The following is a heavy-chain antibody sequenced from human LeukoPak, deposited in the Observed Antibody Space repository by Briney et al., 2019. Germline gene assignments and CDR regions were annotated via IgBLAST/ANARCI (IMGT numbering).Heavy chain of an antibody. V-gene: IGHV3-66*01. CDR1: GFTVSSNY. CDR3: ARDDYGDSNYYYGMDV. CDR2: IYSGGST. D-gene: IGHD4-17*01. J-gene: IGHJ6*02. Sequence: LSGGSLRLSSAASGFTVSSNYMSWVRHAPGKGLEWVSVIYSGGSTYYADSVKGRFTISRDNSKNTLYLQMNSLRAEDTAVYYCARDDYGDSNYYYGMDVWGQGTTVTVSS.